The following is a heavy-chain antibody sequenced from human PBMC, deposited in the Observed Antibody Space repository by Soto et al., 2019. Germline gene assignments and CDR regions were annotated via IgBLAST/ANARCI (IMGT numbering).Heavy chain of an antibody. V-gene: IGHV4-30-4*01. D-gene: IGHD3-10*01. CDR3: ARVDMVRGVLVGAFDI. CDR1: GGSISSGDYY. J-gene: IGHJ3*02. Sequence: QVQLQESGPGLVKPSQTLSLTYTVSGGSISSGDYYWSWIRQPPGKGLEWIGYIYYSGSTYYNPSLKSRVTISVDTSKNQFSLKLSSVTAADTAVYYCARVDMVRGVLVGAFDIWGQGTMVTVSS. CDR2: IYYSGST.